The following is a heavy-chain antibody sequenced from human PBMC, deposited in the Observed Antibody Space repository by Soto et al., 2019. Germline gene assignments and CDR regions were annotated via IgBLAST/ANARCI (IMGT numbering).Heavy chain of an antibody. V-gene: IGHV2-5*02. CDR3: VRNWRYYGGDYYYGMDA. J-gene: IGHJ6*02. D-gene: IGHD3-10*01. Sequence: ITLKESGPTLVKPTQTLTLTCTLSGFSLNTGGVGVGWVRQPRGKAMEWLALIYWDDDERYRPSLRSRLNITKDTINNQVVLTMTNMDPEDTATYDCVRNWRYYGGDYYYGMDAWGQGTTVTVSS. CDR2: IYWDDDE. CDR1: GFSLNTGGVG.